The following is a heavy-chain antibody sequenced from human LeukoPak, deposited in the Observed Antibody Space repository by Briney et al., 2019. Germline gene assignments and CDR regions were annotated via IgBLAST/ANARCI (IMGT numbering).Heavy chain of an antibody. J-gene: IGHJ3*02. CDR1: GYTFPSYY. V-gene: IGHV1-46*01. D-gene: IGHD3-10*01. Sequence: ASVKVSCQASGYTFPSYYMHWLRPPSGQGLAEMGIINPSGGSTSYAQKFQGRVTMTRDTSTSTGYMELSSLRSEDTAVYYCARDSALGALDIWGEGTMVTVSS. CDR2: INPSGGST. CDR3: ARDSALGALDI.